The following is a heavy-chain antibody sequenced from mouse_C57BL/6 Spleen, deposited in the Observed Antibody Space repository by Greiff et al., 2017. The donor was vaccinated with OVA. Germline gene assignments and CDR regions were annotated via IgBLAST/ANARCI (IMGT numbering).Heavy chain of an antibody. CDR2: IYPGEGDT. CDR1: GYAFSSSW. CDR3: ATTVVADWYFDV. D-gene: IGHD1-1*01. V-gene: IGHV1-82*01. Sequence: VQLVESGPELVKPGASVKISCKASGYAFSSSWMNWVKQRPGKGLEWIGRIYPGEGDTNYNGKFKGKATLTADKSSSTAYMQLSSLTSEDSAVYFCATTVVADWYFDVWGTGTTVTVSS. J-gene: IGHJ1*03.